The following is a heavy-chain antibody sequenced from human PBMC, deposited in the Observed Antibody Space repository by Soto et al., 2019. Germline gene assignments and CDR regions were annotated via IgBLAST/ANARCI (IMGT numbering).Heavy chain of an antibody. V-gene: IGHV4-34*01. CDR2: INHSGST. CDR1: GGSFSGYY. D-gene: IGHD1-1*01. J-gene: IGHJ5*02. CDR3: ARVETGTQTNWFDP. Sequence: QVQLQQWGAGLLKPSETLSLTCAVYGGSFSGYYWSWIRQPPGKGLEWIGEINHSGSTNYNPSLKSRVTKSVDTSKNQFSLKLSSVTAADTAVYYCARVETGTQTNWFDPWGQGTLVTVSS.